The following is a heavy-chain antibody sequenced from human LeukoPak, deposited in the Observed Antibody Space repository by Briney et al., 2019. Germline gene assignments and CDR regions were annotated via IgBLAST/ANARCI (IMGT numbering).Heavy chain of an antibody. CDR1: GFTFSSYG. D-gene: IGHD3-10*01. CDR2: ISGNSGTT. Sequence: GGTLRLSCAASGFTFSSYGMSWVRQAPGKGLEWVSGISGNSGTTYYADSVKGRFTISRDNSKNTLYLQMNSLRAEDTAVYYCARDKEKGGSGSKFDYWGQGTLVTVSS. V-gene: IGHV3-23*01. CDR3: ARDKEKGGSGSKFDY. J-gene: IGHJ4*02.